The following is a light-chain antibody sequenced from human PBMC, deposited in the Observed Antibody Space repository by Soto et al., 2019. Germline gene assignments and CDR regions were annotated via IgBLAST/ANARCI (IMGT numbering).Light chain of an antibody. Sequence: ETLMTQSPATLSVSPGEIATLSCRASQSISDTLAWYQQKPGQAPRLLIYGASTRAPGFPARFSGSGSGTDFTLTISSLQSEDFAVYYCQQFNNWPWTFGQGTKVDIK. V-gene: IGKV3-15*01. CDR1: QSISDT. CDR3: QQFNNWPWT. J-gene: IGKJ1*01. CDR2: GAS.